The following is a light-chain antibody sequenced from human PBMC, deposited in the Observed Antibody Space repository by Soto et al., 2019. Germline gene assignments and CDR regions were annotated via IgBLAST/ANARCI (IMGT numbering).Light chain of an antibody. J-gene: IGLJ2*01. CDR3: SSYTSSSTVV. CDR2: DVS. CDR1: SSDVGGYNY. V-gene: IGLV2-14*01. Sequence: QSAITQPASVSGSTGQSITISCTGTSSDVGGYNYVSWYQQHPGKAPKLMIYDVSNRPSGVSNRFSGSRSGNTASLTISGLQAEDEADYYCSSYTSSSTVVFGGGTKLTVL.